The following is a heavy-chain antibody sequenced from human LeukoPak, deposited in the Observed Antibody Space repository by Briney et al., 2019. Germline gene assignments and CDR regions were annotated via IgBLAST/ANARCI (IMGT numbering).Heavy chain of an antibody. CDR1: GFTFSSYA. J-gene: IGHJ4*02. CDR3: AKVYPYYYDSSGYTN. V-gene: IGHV3-23*01. CDR2: IRGSGGST. D-gene: IGHD3-22*01. Sequence: QPGRSLRLSCAASGFTFSSYAVSWVRQAPGKGLEWVSAIRGSGGSTYYADSVKGRFTISRDNSKNTLYLQMNSLRAEDTAVYYCAKVYPYYYDSSGYTNWGQGTLVTVSS.